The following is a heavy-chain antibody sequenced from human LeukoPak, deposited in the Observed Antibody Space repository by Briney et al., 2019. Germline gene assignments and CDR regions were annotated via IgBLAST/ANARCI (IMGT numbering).Heavy chain of an antibody. CDR1: GYSFTSYW. CDR3: ARQYCSGGSCYHFDY. Sequence: GESLKISCKGSGYSFTSYWIGWVRQMPGKGLEWMGIIYPGDSDTRYSPSFQGQVTISADKSISTAYLQWSSLKASDTATYYCARQYCSGGSCYHFDYWGQGTLVTVSS. D-gene: IGHD2-15*01. CDR2: IYPGDSDT. V-gene: IGHV5-51*01. J-gene: IGHJ4*02.